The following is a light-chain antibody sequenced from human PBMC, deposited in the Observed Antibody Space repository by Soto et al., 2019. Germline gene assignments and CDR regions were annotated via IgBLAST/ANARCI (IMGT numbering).Light chain of an antibody. Sequence: EIVMTQSPATLSVSPGERATLSCRASQSVSSNLAWYQQKPGQAPRLLIYGASTRATGIPARFSGSGSGTEFTLNISSLQSEDFEVYYCQQYNNWPPTFGQGTKVDIK. CDR2: GAS. CDR1: QSVSSN. V-gene: IGKV3-15*01. J-gene: IGKJ1*01. CDR3: QQYNNWPPT.